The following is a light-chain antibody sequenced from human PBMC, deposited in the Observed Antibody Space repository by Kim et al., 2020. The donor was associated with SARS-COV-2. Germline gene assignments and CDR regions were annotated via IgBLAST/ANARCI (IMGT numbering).Light chain of an antibody. CDR1: QSVVYSSNNQNY. Sequence: RATINCKSSQSVVYSSNNQNYLAWYQQKPGQPPKLLIYWASTREDGVPDRFSGSGYGTDCTLTISSPQAEDVAVYYCQQYYSTPYTFGQGTKLEI. V-gene: IGKV4-1*01. J-gene: IGKJ2*01. CDR3: QQYYSTPYT. CDR2: WAS.